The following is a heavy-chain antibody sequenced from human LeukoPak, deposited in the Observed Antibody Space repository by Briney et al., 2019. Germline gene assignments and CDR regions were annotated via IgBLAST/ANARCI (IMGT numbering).Heavy chain of an antibody. CDR3: ARDRSSGWYVLDP. V-gene: IGHV3-21*01. J-gene: IGHJ5*02. Sequence: GGSLRLSCAASGFTFSSYRMNWVRQAPGKGLEWVSSISSSSNYIYYADSVKGRFTISRDNAKNSLYLQMNSLRAEDTAVYYCARDRSSGWYVLDPWGQGTLVTVSS. D-gene: IGHD6-19*01. CDR1: GFTFSSYR. CDR2: ISSSSNYI.